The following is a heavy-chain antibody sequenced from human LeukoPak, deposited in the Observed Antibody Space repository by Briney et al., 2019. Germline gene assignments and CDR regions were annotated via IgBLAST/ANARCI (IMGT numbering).Heavy chain of an antibody. CDR3: ARIAVVIDDAFDI. CDR1: GYTFTGYY. D-gene: IGHD3-22*01. CDR2: INPNSGGT. Sequence: ASVKVSCKASGYTFTGYYMHWVRQAPGQGLEWMGWINPNSGGTNYAQKFQGRVTMTRDTSISTAYMELSRLRSDDTAVYYCARIAVVIDDAFDIWGQGTMVTVSS. V-gene: IGHV1-2*02. J-gene: IGHJ3*02.